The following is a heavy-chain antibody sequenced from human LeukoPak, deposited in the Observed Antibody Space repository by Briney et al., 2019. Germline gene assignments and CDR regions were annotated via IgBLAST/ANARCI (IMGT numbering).Heavy chain of an antibody. CDR1: GFTFSSYS. CDR2: ISSSSSTI. CDR3: ARVAYFQH. J-gene: IGHJ1*01. V-gene: IGHV3-48*01. Sequence: GGSLRLSCAASGFTFSSYSMNWVRQAPGKGLEWVSYISSSSSTIYYADSVKGRFTVSRDNAKNSLYLQMNSLRAEDTAVYYCARVAYFQHWGQGTLVTVSS.